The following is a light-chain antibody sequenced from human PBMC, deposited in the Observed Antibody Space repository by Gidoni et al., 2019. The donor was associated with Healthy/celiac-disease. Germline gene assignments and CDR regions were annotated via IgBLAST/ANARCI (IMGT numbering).Light chain of an antibody. CDR3: SSYTSSILWV. Sequence: QSALTQPASVSGSPGQSITISCPGTSSDVGGYNYVSWYQQHPGKAPKLMIYEVSNRPSGVSNRFSGSKSGNTASLTISGLQAEDEADYYCSSYTSSILWVFGGGTKLTVL. J-gene: IGLJ3*02. V-gene: IGLV2-14*01. CDR1: SSDVGGYNY. CDR2: EVS.